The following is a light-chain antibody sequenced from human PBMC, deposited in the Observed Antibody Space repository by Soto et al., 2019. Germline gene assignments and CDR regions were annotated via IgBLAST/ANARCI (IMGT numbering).Light chain of an antibody. Sequence: DIQMTQSPSTLSASVGDRVIITCRASQSISNWLAWYHQKPGTAPKLLIYHASTLESGVPSRFSGSGSGTEFTLTISSLQSEDFAVYYCQQYNDWPRTFGQGTKVDI. CDR1: QSISNW. CDR3: QQYNDWPRT. V-gene: IGKV1-5*01. CDR2: HAS. J-gene: IGKJ1*01.